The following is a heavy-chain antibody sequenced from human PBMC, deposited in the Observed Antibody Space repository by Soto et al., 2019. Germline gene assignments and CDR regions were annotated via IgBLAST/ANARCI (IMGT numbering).Heavy chain of an antibody. CDR2: IIPMFGAP. CDR1: GGTFRSNG. J-gene: IGHJ4*02. D-gene: IGHD3-22*01. V-gene: IGHV1-69*01. CDR3: ASHDSSGYYEVDY. Sequence: QVQLVQSGAEVKKPGSSVKVSCKASGGTFRSNGISWVRQAPGQGLEWMGGIIPMFGAPTYARKFADRVRITADEYTATSYMELRSLRYEDAALYYCASHDSSGYYEVDYWGQGTQVTVSA.